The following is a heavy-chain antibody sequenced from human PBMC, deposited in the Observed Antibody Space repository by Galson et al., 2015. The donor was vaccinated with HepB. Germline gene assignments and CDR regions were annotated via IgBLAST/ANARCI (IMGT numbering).Heavy chain of an antibody. Sequence: CAISGDSVSSNSAAWNWIRQSPSRGLEWLGRIYYKSKWYNDYAVSVKSRITINPDTSKNQFSLQLNSVTPDDTALYYCARDYVVTTKYWFGPWGRGTLVTVSS. CDR3: ARDYVVTTKYWFGP. CDR1: GDSVSSNSAA. CDR2: IYYKSKWYN. V-gene: IGHV6-1*01. J-gene: IGHJ5*02. D-gene: IGHD2-21*02.